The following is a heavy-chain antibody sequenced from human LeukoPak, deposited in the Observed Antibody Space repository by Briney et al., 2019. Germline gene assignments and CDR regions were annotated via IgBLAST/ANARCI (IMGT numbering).Heavy chain of an antibody. D-gene: IGHD2-15*01. CDR2: ISISTTTI. Sequence: PGGSLRLSCAASGFTFSNYEMNWVRQAPGKGLEWLSYISISTTTIYYADSVKGRFTISRDNAKNSLYLQMNSPRADDTAVYYCATREYAALNYWGQGTLVTVSS. CDR1: GFTFSNYE. J-gene: IGHJ4*02. CDR3: ATREYAALNY. V-gene: IGHV3-48*03.